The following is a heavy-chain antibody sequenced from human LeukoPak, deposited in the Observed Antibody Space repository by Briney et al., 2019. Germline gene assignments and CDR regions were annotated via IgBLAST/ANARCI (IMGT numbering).Heavy chain of an antibody. V-gene: IGHV3-23*01. CDR2: ISGSGAVT. J-gene: IGHJ4*02. CDR1: GFIFSSFA. D-gene: IGHD3-22*01. Sequence: GGSLRLSCNGSGFIFSSFAMNWVREAPGKGLECVSGISGSGAVTYYADSVKGRFPISRDNSENRLYLQMKRLRAEDTAIYYCAKDFIGYSSPLCWGQGAMVTVSS. CDR3: AKDFIGYSSPLC.